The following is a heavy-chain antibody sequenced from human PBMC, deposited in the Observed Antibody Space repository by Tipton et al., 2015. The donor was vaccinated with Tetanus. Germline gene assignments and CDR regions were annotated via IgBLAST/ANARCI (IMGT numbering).Heavy chain of an antibody. CDR3: ARRGGLQPFDY. V-gene: IGHV4-39*07. J-gene: IGHJ4*02. CDR1: GGSISSSSYY. Sequence: TLSLTCTVSGGSISSSSYYWGWIRQPPGKGLEWIGSIYYSGSTYYNPSLKSRVTISVDTSKNQFSLKLSSVTAADTAVYYCARRGGLQPFDYWGQGTLVTVSS. D-gene: IGHD3-16*01. CDR2: IYYSGST.